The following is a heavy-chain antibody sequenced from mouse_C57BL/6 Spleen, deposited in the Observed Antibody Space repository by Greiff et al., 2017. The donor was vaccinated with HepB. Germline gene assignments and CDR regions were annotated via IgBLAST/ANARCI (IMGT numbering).Heavy chain of an antibody. Sequence: EVKLVESGPGLVKPSQSLSLTCSVTGYSITSGYYWNWIRQFPGNKLEWMGYISYDGSNNYNPSLKNRISITRDTSKNQFFLKLNSVTTEDTATYYCAEGYYEFAYWGQGTLVTVSA. V-gene: IGHV3-6*01. J-gene: IGHJ3*01. CDR3: AEGYYEFAY. CDR2: ISYDGSN. D-gene: IGHD2-3*01. CDR1: GYSITSGYY.